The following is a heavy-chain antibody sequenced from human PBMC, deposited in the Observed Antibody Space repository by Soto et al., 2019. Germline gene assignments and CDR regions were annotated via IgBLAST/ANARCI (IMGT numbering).Heavy chain of an antibody. D-gene: IGHD2-2*03. V-gene: IGHV1-69*02. J-gene: IGHJ2*01. CDR1: GGTFSSYT. Sequence: QVQLVQSGAEVKKPGSSVKVSCKASGGTFSSYTISWVRQAPGQGLEWMGRIIPILGIANYAQKFQGRVTITADKSTSTAYMELSSLRSEDTAVYYCARSGYFSSTSCYDGWYFDLWGRGTLVTVSS. CDR3: ARSGYFSSTSCYDGWYFDL. CDR2: IIPILGIA.